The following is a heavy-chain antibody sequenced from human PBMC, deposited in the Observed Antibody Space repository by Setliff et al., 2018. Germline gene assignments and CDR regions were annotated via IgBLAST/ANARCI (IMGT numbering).Heavy chain of an antibody. V-gene: IGHV1-3*01. CDR1: GYTYTSYA. J-gene: IGHJ6*03. D-gene: IGHD3-3*01. Sequence: GASVKVSCKASGYTYTSYAMHWVRQAPGQRLEWMGWINAGNGNTKYSQKFQGRVTITRDTSASTAYMELSSLRSEDTAVYYCAREFTRYYNFWSAHSYYMDVWGKGTTVTVSS. CDR3: AREFTRYYNFWSAHSYYMDV. CDR2: INAGNGNT.